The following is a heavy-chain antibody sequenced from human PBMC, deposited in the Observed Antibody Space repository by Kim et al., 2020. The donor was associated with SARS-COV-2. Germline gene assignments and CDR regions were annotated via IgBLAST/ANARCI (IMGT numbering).Heavy chain of an antibody. D-gene: IGHD6-6*01. CDR3: ARIGGRGPGSSSSDY. CDR1: GGSFSGYY. J-gene: IGHJ4*02. CDR2: INHSGST. Sequence: SETLSLTCAVYGGSFSGYYWSWIRQPPGKGLEWIGEINHSGSTNYNPSLKSRVTISVDTSKNQFSLKLSSVTAADTAVYYCARIGGRGPGSSSSDYWGQGTLVTVSS. V-gene: IGHV4-34*01.